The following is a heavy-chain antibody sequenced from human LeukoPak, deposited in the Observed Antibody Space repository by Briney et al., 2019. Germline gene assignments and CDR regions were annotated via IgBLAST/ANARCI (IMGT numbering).Heavy chain of an antibody. CDR2: INPSGGST. CDR1: GYTFTSYY. Sequence: ASVTVSCTASGYTFTSYYMHWVRQAPGQGLEWMGIINPSGGSTSYAQKFQGRVTMTRDTSTSTVYMELSSLRSEDTAVYYCARDGRDVRFSEWLLQRHYYFDYWGQGTLVTVSS. J-gene: IGHJ4*02. V-gene: IGHV1-46*01. D-gene: IGHD3-3*01. CDR3: ARDGRDVRFSEWLLQRHYYFDY.